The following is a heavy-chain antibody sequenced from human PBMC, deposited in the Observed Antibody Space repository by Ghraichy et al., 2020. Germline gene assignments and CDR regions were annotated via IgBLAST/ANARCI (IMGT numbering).Heavy chain of an antibody. Sequence: SETLSLTCAVYGGSFSGYYWSWIRQPPGKGLEWIGEINHSGSTNYNPSLKSLVTISVDTSKNQFSLKLSSVTAAYTAVYYCARVRTGSQLLFLHSCFDYWGQGTLVNFSS. CDR2: INHSGST. D-gene: IGHD2-2*01. V-gene: IGHV4-34*01. J-gene: IGHJ4*02. CDR1: GGSFSGYY. CDR3: ARVRTGSQLLFLHSCFDY.